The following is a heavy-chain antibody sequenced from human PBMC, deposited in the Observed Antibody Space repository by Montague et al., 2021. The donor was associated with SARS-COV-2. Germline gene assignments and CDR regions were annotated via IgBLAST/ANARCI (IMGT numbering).Heavy chain of an antibody. Sequence: SETLSLTCTVSGGSISSYYWTWIRQSPGKGLEWIGHIYYTRSTKNNPSLKSRVTTSLDTSKTQFSLKLKSVTAADTAVYYCASAQTTCFIANCVNYFDYWGRGALVTVSS. D-gene: IGHD1-1*01. V-gene: IGHV4-59*08. J-gene: IGHJ4*02. CDR1: GGSISSYY. CDR2: IYYTRST. CDR3: ASAQTTCFIANCVNYFDY.